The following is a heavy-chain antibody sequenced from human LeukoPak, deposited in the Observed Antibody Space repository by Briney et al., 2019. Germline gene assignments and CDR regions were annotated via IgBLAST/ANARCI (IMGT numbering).Heavy chain of an antibody. CDR2: ISSGGSTI. V-gene: IGHV3-11*01. CDR1: GLTFSDYY. Sequence: GGSLRLSCAVSGLTFSDYYMSWIRQAPGKGLEWVSYISSGGSTISHADSVKGRFTISRDNAENSLYLQMNSQRAEDTAVYYCARRAAAGRCLDYWGQGTLVTVSS. D-gene: IGHD6-13*01. CDR3: ARRAAAGRCLDY. J-gene: IGHJ4*02.